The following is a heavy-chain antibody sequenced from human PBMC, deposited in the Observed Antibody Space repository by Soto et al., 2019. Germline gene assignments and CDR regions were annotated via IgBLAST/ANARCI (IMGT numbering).Heavy chain of an antibody. V-gene: IGHV1-3*01. D-gene: IGHD2-21*01. CDR2: INAGNGNT. CDR1: GYGFTSYA. J-gene: IGHJ4*02. Sequence: GASVTVSWQAAGYGFTSYAMHWVRQAPGQRLEWMGWINAGNGNTKYSQKFQGRVTITRDTSASTAYMELSSLRSEDTAVYYCARGGEPIDYWGQGTLVTVSS. CDR3: ARGGEPIDY.